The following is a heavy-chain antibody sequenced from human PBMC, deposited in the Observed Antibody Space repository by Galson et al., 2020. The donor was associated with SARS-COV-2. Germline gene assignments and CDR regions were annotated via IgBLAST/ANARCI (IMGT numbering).Heavy chain of an antibody. CDR1: GFTFSSYS. Sequence: GGSLRLSCAASGFTFSSYSMNWVRQAPGKGLEWVSYISSSSSTIYYADSVKGRFTISRDNAKNSLYLQMNSLRAEDTAVYYCASKIDINYYDSSGYYYGTEYFQHWGQGTLVTVSS. J-gene: IGHJ1*01. D-gene: IGHD3-22*01. CDR2: ISSSSSTI. CDR3: ASKIDINYYDSSGYYYGTEYFQH. V-gene: IGHV3-48*01.